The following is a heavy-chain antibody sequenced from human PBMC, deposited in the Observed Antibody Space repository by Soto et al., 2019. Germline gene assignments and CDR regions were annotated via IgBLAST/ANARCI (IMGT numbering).Heavy chain of an antibody. D-gene: IGHD6-6*01. CDR2: INPNSGGT. CDR1: GYTFTGYY. Sequence: QVPLVQSGAEVKKPGASVKVSCKASGYTFTGYYMHWVRQAPGQGLEWMGWINPNSGGTNYAQKFQGWVTMTRDTSISTAYMELSRLRSDDTAVYYCARGSSIAARRYYYYYGMDVWGQGTTVTVSS. V-gene: IGHV1-2*04. CDR3: ARGSSIAARRYYYYYGMDV. J-gene: IGHJ6*02.